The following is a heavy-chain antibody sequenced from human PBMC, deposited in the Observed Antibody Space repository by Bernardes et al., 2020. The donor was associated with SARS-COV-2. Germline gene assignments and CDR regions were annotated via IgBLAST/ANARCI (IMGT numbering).Heavy chain of an antibody. CDR1: GGSISSSSYY. Sequence: SETLSLTCTVSGGSISSSSYYWGWIRQPPGKGLEWIGSIYYSGSTYYNPSLKSRVTISVDTSKNQFSLKLSSVTAADTAVYYCARQSLWFGEFELGEFDYWGQGTLVTVSS. CDR3: ARQSLWFGEFELGEFDY. V-gene: IGHV4-39*01. CDR2: IYYSGST. J-gene: IGHJ4*02. D-gene: IGHD3-10*01.